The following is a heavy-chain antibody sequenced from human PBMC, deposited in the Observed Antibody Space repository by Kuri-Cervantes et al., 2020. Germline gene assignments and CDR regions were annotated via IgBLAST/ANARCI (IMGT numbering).Heavy chain of an antibody. CDR1: GYTFSSYA. J-gene: IGHJ4*02. CDR2: INDGNGNT. CDR3: ARDYPRSYGDDFDY. Sequence: ASVKVSFKASGYTFSSYAMNWVRQAPGQRLEWMGWINDGNGNTKYSQKFQGRVTITRDTSASTAYMELSSLRSEDTAVYYFARDYPRSYGDDFDYWGQGTLVTVSS. V-gene: IGHV1-3*01. D-gene: IGHD4-17*01.